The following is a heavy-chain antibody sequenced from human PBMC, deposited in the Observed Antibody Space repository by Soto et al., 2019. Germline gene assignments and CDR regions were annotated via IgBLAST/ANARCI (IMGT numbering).Heavy chain of an antibody. CDR2: INRSTSST. CDR1: GDTFTSDY. D-gene: IGHD2-15*01. Sequence: GRSLKVSCKASGDTFTSDYVHLGRRAPGQGLEGTGIINRSTSSTSDTQNFQCMVTMAKDTTTSTVYMELSRLRSEDTPVYYCVRRGYCTGGSCYSSGFDYWGQGTLVTVSS. J-gene: IGHJ4*02. V-gene: IGHV1-46*01. CDR3: VRRGYCTGGSCYSSGFDY.